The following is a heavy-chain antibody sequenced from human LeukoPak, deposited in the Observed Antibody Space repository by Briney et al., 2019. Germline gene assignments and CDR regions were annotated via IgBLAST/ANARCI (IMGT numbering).Heavy chain of an antibody. CDR3: AREISRFGI. J-gene: IGHJ4*02. V-gene: IGHV3-33*01. Sequence: GGSLRLSCAASGFTFSSYGMHWVRQAPGKGLEWVAVIWYDGSNKYYADSVKGRFTISRDNPNNTLYLQMHSLRAEDTAVYYCAREISRFGIWGQGTLVTVSS. CDR1: GFTFSSYG. D-gene: IGHD3-16*01. CDR2: IWYDGSNK.